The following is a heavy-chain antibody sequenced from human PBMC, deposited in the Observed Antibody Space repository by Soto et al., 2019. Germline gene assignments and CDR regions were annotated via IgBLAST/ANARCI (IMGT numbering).Heavy chain of an antibody. Sequence: SETLSLTCTVSGGSISSYYWSWIRQPPGKGLEWIGYIYYSGSTNYNPSLKSRVTISVDTSKNQFSLKLSSVTAADTAVYYCARLSRDVDTAMANYYYYGMDVWGQGTTVTVSS. J-gene: IGHJ6*02. CDR2: IYYSGST. CDR1: GGSISSYY. D-gene: IGHD5-18*01. CDR3: ARLSRDVDTAMANYYYYGMDV. V-gene: IGHV4-59*01.